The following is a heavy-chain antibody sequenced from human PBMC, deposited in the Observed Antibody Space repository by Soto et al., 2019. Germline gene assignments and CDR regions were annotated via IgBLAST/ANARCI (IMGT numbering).Heavy chain of an antibody. D-gene: IGHD6-25*01. CDR3: AIPRAGKGSFDY. CDR2: INPSGGST. CDR1: GYTFTSYY. Sequence: ASVKVSCKASGYTFTSYYMHWVRQAPGQGLEWMGIINPSGGSTSYAQKFQGRVTVTRDTSTSTVYMELSSLRSEDTAVYYCAIPRAGKGSFDYWGQGTLVTVSS. V-gene: IGHV1-46*01. J-gene: IGHJ4*02.